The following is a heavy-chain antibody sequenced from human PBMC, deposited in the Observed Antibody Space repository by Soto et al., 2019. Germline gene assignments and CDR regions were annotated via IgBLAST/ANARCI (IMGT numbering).Heavy chain of an antibody. J-gene: IGHJ5*02. CDR2: IIPIFGTA. Sequence: QVQLVQSGAEVKKPGSSVKVSCKASGGTFSSYAISWVRQAPGQGLEWMGGIIPIFGTANYAQKFQGRVXIXAXXSTSTAYMELSSLRSEDTAVYYCARAPVFDGGFGTWGQGTLVTVSS. CDR1: GGTFSSYA. CDR3: ARAPVFDGGFGT. D-gene: IGHD3-3*01. V-gene: IGHV1-69*12.